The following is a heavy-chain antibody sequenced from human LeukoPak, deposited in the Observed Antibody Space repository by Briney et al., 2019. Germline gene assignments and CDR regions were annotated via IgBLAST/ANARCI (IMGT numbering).Heavy chain of an antibody. CDR1: GGSISSYY. CDR2: IYYSGST. J-gene: IGHJ4*02. V-gene: IGHV4-59*01. CDR3: ARTPRNGYNYYFDY. Sequence: SETLSLTCTVSGGSISSYYWSWIRQPPGKGLEWIGYIYYSGSTNYNPSLKSRVTISVDTSKNQFSLKLSSVTVVDTAVYYCARTPRNGYNYYFDYWGQGTQVTVSS. D-gene: IGHD5-24*01.